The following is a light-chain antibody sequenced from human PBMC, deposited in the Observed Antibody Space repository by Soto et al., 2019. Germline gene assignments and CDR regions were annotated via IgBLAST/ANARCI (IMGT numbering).Light chain of an antibody. Sequence: QSALTQPASASGSPGQSITISCAGTSSDVGRYTYVSWYQQHPGKAPKLIIYDVYNRPSGVSTRFSGSKSGNTASLTISGLQAEDEADYYCTSYTSTSTPYAFGGGTKVTVL. CDR1: SSDVGRYTY. CDR2: DVY. J-gene: IGLJ1*01. V-gene: IGLV2-14*01. CDR3: TSYTSTSTPYA.